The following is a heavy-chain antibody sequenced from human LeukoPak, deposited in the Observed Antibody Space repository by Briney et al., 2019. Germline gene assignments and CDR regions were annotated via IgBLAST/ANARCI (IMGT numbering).Heavy chain of an antibody. CDR2: ISAYNGNT. D-gene: IGHD6-13*01. V-gene: IGHV1-18*01. J-gene: IGHJ5*02. CDR3: ARIAPAVSWFLP. CDR1: GYRFTSSG. Sequence: ASVKVSCKSTGYRFTSSGIIWVRQAPGQGLEWMGWISAYNGNTNYAQRLQGRVTMTTDTSTSTAYMELRSLRSDDTAVYDCARIAPAVSWFLPWRQGTLVTVSS.